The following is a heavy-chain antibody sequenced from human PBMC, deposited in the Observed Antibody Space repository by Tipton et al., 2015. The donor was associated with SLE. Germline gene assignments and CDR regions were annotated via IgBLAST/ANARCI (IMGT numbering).Heavy chain of an antibody. CDR1: GDSITSGYYY. CDR3: ARHDYDDNGYFLHSFDY. V-gene: IGHV4-61*02. J-gene: IGHJ4*02. D-gene: IGHD3-22*01. CDR2: IHQSGKM. Sequence: TLSLTCTVSGDSITSGYYYWTWIRQPAGKGLEWVGSIHQSGKMFFNPALKSRVAMSMDTSKNQVFLRLRCVTAAETATYYCARHDYDDNGYFLHSFDYWGQGTLVTVSS.